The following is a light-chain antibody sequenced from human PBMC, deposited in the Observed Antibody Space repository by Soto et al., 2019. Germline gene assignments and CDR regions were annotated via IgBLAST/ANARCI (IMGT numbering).Light chain of an antibody. Sequence: PSTLFVSPGEGATLSCRASQGIGDNLAWYQNKPGKTPRLLIYKTSTRASGVPTRFSGSRSGTEFTLAISSLQPEDFAVYYCQQYDSYLRTFGQGTKVDIK. CDR2: KTS. CDR3: QQYDSYLRT. V-gene: IGKV3-15*01. J-gene: IGKJ1*01. CDR1: QGIGDN.